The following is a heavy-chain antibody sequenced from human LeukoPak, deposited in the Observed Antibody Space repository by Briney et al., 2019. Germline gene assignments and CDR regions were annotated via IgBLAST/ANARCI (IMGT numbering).Heavy chain of an antibody. J-gene: IGHJ4*02. Sequence: GESLKISCQVSGYSFTNYWIGWVRQMPGKGLEWMGIIYPGDSDTRYSPSFQGQVTISADKSTSTAYLQWSSLKASDTAMYYCARRIAATGRGYFDYWGQGTLVTVSS. CDR3: ARRIAATGRGYFDY. CDR1: GYSFTNYW. D-gene: IGHD6-13*01. CDR2: IYPGDSDT. V-gene: IGHV5-51*01.